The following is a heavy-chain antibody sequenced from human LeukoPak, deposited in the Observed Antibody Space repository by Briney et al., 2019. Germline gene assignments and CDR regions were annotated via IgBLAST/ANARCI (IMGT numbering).Heavy chain of an antibody. J-gene: IGHJ1*01. D-gene: IGHD2-2*01. CDR3: ARGNGYCSSTSCTAAEYFQH. CDR1: GDSISSSSYY. CDR2: IYYSGST. Sequence: SETLSLTCTVSGDSISSSSYYWGWIRQPPGKGLEWIGSIYYSGSTYYNPSLKSRVTISVDTSKNQFSLKLPSVSAADTAVYYCARGNGYCSSTSCTAAEYFQHWGQGTLVTVSS. V-gene: IGHV4-39*01.